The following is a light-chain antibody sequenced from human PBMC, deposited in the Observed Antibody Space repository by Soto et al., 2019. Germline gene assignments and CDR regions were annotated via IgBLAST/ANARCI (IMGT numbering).Light chain of an antibody. CDR2: DAS. J-gene: IGKJ1*01. CDR3: QQYNTWPRT. CDR1: QSVGST. V-gene: IGKV3-15*01. Sequence: EKVMTQSPATLSVSPGERATLSCRASQSVGSTLAWYQQKPGQPPRLLIYDASTRATGIPARFSGSGSGTESTLTISSLQSEDFAVYYCQQYNTWPRTFGQGTKVDIK.